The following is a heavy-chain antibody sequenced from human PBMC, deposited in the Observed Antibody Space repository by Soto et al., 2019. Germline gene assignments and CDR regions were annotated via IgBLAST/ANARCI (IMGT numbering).Heavy chain of an antibody. V-gene: IGHV3-7*05. D-gene: IGHD3-3*01. CDR3: ARDLEGTSERITIFGVVNPLYGMDV. CDR1: GFTCSSYW. Sequence: PGGSMRLSCAASGFTCSSYWMSWVRQAPGKGLEWVANIKQDGSEKYYVDSVKGRFTISRDNAKNSLYLQMNSLRAEDTAVYYCARDLEGTSERITIFGVVNPLYGMDVWGQGTTVTVSS. CDR2: IKQDGSEK. J-gene: IGHJ6*02.